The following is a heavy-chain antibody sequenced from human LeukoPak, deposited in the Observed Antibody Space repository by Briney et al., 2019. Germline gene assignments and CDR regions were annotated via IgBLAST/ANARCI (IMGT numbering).Heavy chain of an antibody. Sequence: ASVKVSCKASGYTFTGYYMHWVRQAPGQGLEWMGWINPNSGGTNYAQNFQGRVTMTSDTSISTAFLDLSGLRSDDTAVYFCTRGHGKSRQYLVDFDYWGQGTLVSVSS. CDR2: INPNSGGT. CDR1: GYTFTGYY. V-gene: IGHV1-2*02. CDR3: TRGHGKSRQYLVDFDY. D-gene: IGHD6-13*01. J-gene: IGHJ4*02.